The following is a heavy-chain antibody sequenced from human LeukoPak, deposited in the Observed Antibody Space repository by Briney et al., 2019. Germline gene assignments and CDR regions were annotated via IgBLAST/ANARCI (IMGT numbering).Heavy chain of an antibody. CDR2: ISSSSSYI. CDR1: GFTVSSNY. Sequence: PGGSLRLSCAASGFTVSSNYMSWVRQAPGKGLEWVSSISSSSSYIYYADSVKGRFTISRDNAKNSLYLQMNSLRAEDTAVYYCEVSNGDYWGQGTLVTVSS. CDR3: EVSNGDY. V-gene: IGHV3-21*01. D-gene: IGHD1-14*01. J-gene: IGHJ4*02.